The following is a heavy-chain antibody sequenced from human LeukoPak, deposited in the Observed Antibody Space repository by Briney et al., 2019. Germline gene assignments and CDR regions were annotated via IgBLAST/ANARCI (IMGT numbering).Heavy chain of an antibody. J-gene: IGHJ4*02. CDR1: GFTFSSYC. Sequence: GGSLRLSCAASGFTFSSYCMHWVRQAPGKGLEWVAVIWYDGSNKYYAESVKGRFTISRDNSKNTLYLQMNSLRAEDTAVYYCARSLGDGGDFDYWGQGTLVTVSS. CDR2: IWYDGSNK. D-gene: IGHD4-23*01. V-gene: IGHV3-33*01. CDR3: ARSLGDGGDFDY.